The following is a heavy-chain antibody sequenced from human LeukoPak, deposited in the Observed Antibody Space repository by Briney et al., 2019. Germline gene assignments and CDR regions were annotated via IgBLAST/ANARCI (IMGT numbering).Heavy chain of an antibody. V-gene: IGHV3-23*01. J-gene: IGHJ4*02. CDR3: ARRFGSGWYGD. CDR2: LSGGGGST. Sequence: PGGSLRPSWVAPGFTFSSYAMSWVRQAPGGGLEWVSSLSGGGGSTYYADSVKGRFTISRDNSKNTLYLQMNSLRAEDTAVYYCARRFGSGWYGDWGQGTLVTVS. CDR1: GFTFSSYA. D-gene: IGHD6-19*01.